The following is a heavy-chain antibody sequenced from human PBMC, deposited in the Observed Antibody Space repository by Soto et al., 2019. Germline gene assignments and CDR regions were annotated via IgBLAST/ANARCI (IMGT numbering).Heavy chain of an antibody. V-gene: IGHV3-23*01. CDR1: GFTFISYG. J-gene: IGHJ5*02. CDR2: ITTTGRNT. Sequence: EMQLLESGGGLVQPGGSLSLSCAASGFTFISYGMTWVRQAPGKGLEWVSGITTTGRNTYYAESVKGRFTSSRDNSKNVVYLQLNSLRAEDTAVYYCARGAAAAGTDWFDAWGQGTLVIVSS. D-gene: IGHD6-13*01. CDR3: ARGAAAAGTDWFDA.